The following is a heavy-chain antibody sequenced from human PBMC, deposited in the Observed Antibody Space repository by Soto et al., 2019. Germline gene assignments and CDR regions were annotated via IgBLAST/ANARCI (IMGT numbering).Heavy chain of an antibody. D-gene: IGHD6-13*01. V-gene: IGHV5-51*01. CDR2: IYPGDSAT. CDR3: ARMMAASGTAFDY. CDR1: GYSFISSW. J-gene: IGHJ4*02. Sequence: LGESLKISCQASGYSFISSWIGWVRQMPGKGLEWMGIIYPGDSATRYSPSFQGQVTISADKSTSTAYLQWSSLKASDTATYYCARMMAASGTAFDYWGQAALVTLSS.